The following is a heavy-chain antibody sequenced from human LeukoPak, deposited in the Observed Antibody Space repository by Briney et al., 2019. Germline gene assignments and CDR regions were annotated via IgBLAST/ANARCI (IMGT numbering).Heavy chain of an antibody. CDR1: GGSISSHY. CDR2: VFNSGTT. CDR3: ARRFRVGDIHVDAFDM. Sequence: SETLSLTCTVSGGSISSHYWSWIRQPPGRGLEWIGYVFNSGTTEQNPSLKGRVTISLDTSKNHVSLRLTSVTAADTAVYYCARRFRVGDIHVDAFDMWGQGTMVTVSS. D-gene: IGHD1-26*01. J-gene: IGHJ3*02. V-gene: IGHV4-59*11.